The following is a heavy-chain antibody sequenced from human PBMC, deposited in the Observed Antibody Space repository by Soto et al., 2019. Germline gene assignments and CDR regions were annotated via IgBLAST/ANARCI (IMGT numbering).Heavy chain of an antibody. CDR2: IYSGGST. Sequence: GGSLRLSCAASGFTVSSNYMSWVRQAPGKGMEWVSVIYSGGSTYYADSVKGRFTISRDNSKNTLYLQMNSLRAEDTAVYYCAKLGFPYSGYHDEWRKVFDYWGQGTPVTVSA. J-gene: IGHJ4*02. CDR1: GFTVSSNY. CDR3: AKLGFPYSGYHDEWRKVFDY. V-gene: IGHV3-66*01. D-gene: IGHD5-12*01.